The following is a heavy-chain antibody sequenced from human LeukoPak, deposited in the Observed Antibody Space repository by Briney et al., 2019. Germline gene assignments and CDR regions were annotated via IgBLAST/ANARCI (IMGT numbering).Heavy chain of an antibody. Sequence: GGSLRLSCAASGFTFSGSAMHWVRQASGKGLEWVGRIRSKANSYATAYAASVKGRFTISRDDSKNTAYLQMNSLKTEDTAVYYCTRAGGSYYTLDYWGRGTLVTVSS. J-gene: IGHJ4*02. D-gene: IGHD1-26*01. CDR2: IRSKANSYAT. CDR1: GFTFSGSA. V-gene: IGHV3-73*01. CDR3: TRAGGSYYTLDY.